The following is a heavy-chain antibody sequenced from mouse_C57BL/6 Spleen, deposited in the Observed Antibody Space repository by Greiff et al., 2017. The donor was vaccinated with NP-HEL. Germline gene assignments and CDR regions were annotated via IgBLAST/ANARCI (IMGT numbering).Heavy chain of an antibody. CDR1: GYTFTEYT. D-gene: IGHD2-3*01. J-gene: IGHJ3*01. CDR2: FYPGSGSI. Sequence: VVKPGASVKLSCKASGYTFTEYTIHWVKQRSGQGLEWIGWFYPGSGSIKYNEKFKDKATLTADKSSSTVYMELSRLTSEDSAVYFCARHEDDGYSLAWFAYWGQGTLVTVSA. V-gene: IGHV1-62-2*01. CDR3: ARHEDDGYSLAWFAY.